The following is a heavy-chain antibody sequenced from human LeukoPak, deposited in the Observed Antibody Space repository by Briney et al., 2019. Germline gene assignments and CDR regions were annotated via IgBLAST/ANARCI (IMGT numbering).Heavy chain of an antibody. V-gene: IGHV3-23*01. CDR2: ISGSGGST. J-gene: IGHJ4*02. CDR1: GFTFSSYA. Sequence: GGSLRLSCAASGFTFSSYAMSWVRQAPGKGLEWVSAISGSGGSTYYADSVKGRFTISRDNSKNTLYLQMNSLRAEDTAVYYCARDPENWNYAGSDDYWGQGTLVTVSS. CDR3: ARDPENWNYAGSDDY. D-gene: IGHD1-7*01.